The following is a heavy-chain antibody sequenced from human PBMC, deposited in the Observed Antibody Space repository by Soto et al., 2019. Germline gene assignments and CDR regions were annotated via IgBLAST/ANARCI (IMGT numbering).Heavy chain of an antibody. J-gene: IGHJ6*02. CDR3: VRDGYSYYYYGMDV. CDR1: GFIFSSYS. CDR2: ISSSSSYI. V-gene: IGHV3-21*01. Sequence: XGSLKLSCSASGFIFSSYSMNWVRQAPGKGLEWVSSISSSSSYIYYADSMKGRFTISRDNAKNSLYLQMNSLRAEDTAVYYCVRDGYSYYYYGMDVWGQGTTVTVSS. D-gene: IGHD2-15*01.